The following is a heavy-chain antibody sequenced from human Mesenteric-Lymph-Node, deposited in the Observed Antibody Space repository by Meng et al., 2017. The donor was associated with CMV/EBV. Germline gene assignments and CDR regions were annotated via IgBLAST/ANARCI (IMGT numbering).Heavy chain of an antibody. D-gene: IGHD2-15*01. Sequence: GGSLRLSCVASGFTFSKYPMSWVRQAPGKGLEWVSGISNSAYSTYHADSVNGRFTISRDNSKSTLYMEMNSLRAEDTAVYYCAREQDDYYYYGMDVWGQGTTVTVSS. CDR1: GFTFSKYP. V-gene: IGHV3-23*01. CDR3: AREQDDYYYYGMDV. J-gene: IGHJ6*02. CDR2: ISNSAYST.